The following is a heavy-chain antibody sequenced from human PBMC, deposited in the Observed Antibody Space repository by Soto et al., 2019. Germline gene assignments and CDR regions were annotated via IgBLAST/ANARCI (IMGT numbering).Heavy chain of an antibody. Sequence: EVKLVASGGGLVKPGGSLSLSGAASGFTFSSYSMNWVRQTPGTGLEWVSSISSRSSYIYYADSVKGRVTISRGNSKHSLYLQINSMGAVDTAVYYCARQIAAAGCVYWGQGTLVTVCS. CDR1: GFTFSSYS. D-gene: IGHD6-13*01. J-gene: IGHJ4*02. CDR3: ARQIAAAGCVY. V-gene: IGHV3-21*01. CDR2: ISSRSSYI.